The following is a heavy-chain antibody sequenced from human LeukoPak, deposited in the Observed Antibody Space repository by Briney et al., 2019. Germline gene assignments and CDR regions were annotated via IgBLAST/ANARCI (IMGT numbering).Heavy chain of an antibody. J-gene: IGHJ4*02. CDR3: ARGIESYGDYGY. CDR2: MYNSGST. CDR1: GGPISGSN. V-gene: IGHV4-59*01. D-gene: IGHD4-17*01. Sequence: PSETLALPCPPPGGPISGSNWSWTRQPQGKGREGIAYMYNSGSTNYNPSLKSRVTISIDTSKNQFSLKLSSLTAADTAIYYCARGIESYGDYGYWGQGILVTVSS.